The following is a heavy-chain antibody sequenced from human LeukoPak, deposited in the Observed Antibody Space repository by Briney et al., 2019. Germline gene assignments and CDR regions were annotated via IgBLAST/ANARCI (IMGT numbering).Heavy chain of an antibody. CDR1: GGSISGYY. CDR3: ARYKSGVEWELDY. V-gene: IGHV4-59*08. J-gene: IGHJ4*02. Sequence: PSETLSLTCSVFGGSISGYYWNWIRQPPGKGLEWIGYTYYTGTTSYNPSLKSRVTISVDTSKNQFALTLRSVTAADTAVYYCARYKSGVEWELDYWGQGTLVTVSS. CDR2: TYYTGTT. D-gene: IGHD1-26*01.